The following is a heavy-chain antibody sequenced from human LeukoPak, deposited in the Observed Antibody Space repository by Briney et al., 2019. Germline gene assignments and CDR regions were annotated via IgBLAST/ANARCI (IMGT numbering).Heavy chain of an antibody. Sequence: QPGESLRLSCAASGFTFSRYWIHWVRQAPGKGLEWVSRNPDGSTTTYADSVKGRFTISRDNAKNTVYLQMNSLRAEDTAVYYCARVLSGSWDWFDPWGQGTLVTVSS. J-gene: IGHJ5*02. D-gene: IGHD3-22*01. CDR2: NPDGSTT. CDR1: GFTFSRYW. CDR3: ARVLSGSWDWFDP. V-gene: IGHV3-74*01.